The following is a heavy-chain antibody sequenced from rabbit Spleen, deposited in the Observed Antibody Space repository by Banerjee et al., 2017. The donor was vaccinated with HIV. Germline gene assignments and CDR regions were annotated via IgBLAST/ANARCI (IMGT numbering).Heavy chain of an antibody. Sequence: QEQLVESGGGLGKPGASLTLTCTASGFSFSSSYWICWVHQAPGKGLEWIGCIYTDSSGRAYYASWAKGRFTISRTSSTTVTLQMTSLTAADTATYFCARNLASISGTNLWGQGTLVTVS. V-gene: IGHV1S45*01. D-gene: IGHD1-1*01. CDR1: GFSFSSSYW. CDR2: IYTDSSGRA. J-gene: IGHJ3*01. CDR3: ARNLASISGTNL.